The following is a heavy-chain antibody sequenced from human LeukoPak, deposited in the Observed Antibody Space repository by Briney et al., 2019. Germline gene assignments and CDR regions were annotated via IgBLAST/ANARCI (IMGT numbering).Heavy chain of an antibody. V-gene: IGHV3-7*04. Sequence: GGSLRLSCAASGFTFSSYWMSWVRQAPGKGLEWVANIKQDGSEKYYVDSVKGRFTIFRDNAKNSLYLQMNSLRAEDTAVYYCARGSWDYYYYYMDVWGKGTTVTVSS. D-gene: IGHD6-6*01. CDR3: ARGSWDYYYYYMDV. CDR2: IKQDGSEK. CDR1: GFTFSSYW. J-gene: IGHJ6*03.